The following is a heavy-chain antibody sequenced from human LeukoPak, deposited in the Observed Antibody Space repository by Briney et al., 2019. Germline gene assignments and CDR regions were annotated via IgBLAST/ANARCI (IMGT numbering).Heavy chain of an antibody. J-gene: IGHJ4*02. CDR3: ARDNSVDLTTMIIFDY. D-gene: IGHD3-16*01. Sequence: PGRSLRPSCAASGFTFSSYGMHWVRQAPGKGLEWVAFIRYDGSNKYYADSVKGRFTISRDNSKNTLYLQMNSLRAEDTAVYYCARDNSVDLTTMIIFDYWGQGTLVTVSS. CDR1: GFTFSSYG. V-gene: IGHV3-30*02. CDR2: IRYDGSNK.